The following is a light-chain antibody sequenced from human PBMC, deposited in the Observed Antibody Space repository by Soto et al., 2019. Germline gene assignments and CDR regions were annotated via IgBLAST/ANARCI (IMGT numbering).Light chain of an antibody. CDR2: EGS. J-gene: IGLJ1*01. CDR3: CSYAGSSTYV. V-gene: IGLV2-23*01. Sequence: QSALTQPASVSGSPGLSITISCTGTSSDVGSYDLVSWYQHHPGKAPKLMIYEGSKRPSGVSNRFSGSKSGNTASLTISGLQAEDEADYYCCSYAGSSTYVFGTGTKLTVL. CDR1: SSDVGSYDL.